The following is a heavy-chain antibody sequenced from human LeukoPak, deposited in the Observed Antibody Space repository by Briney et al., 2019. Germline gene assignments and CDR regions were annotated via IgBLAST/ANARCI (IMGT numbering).Heavy chain of an antibody. CDR3: ARGRGYCSGGSCYSGFWFDP. D-gene: IGHD2-15*01. V-gene: IGHV4-34*01. CDR1: GGSFSGYY. CDR2: INHSGST. Sequence: PSETLSLTCAVYGGSFSGYYWSWIRQPPGKGLEWIGEINHSGSTNYNPSLKSRVTISVDTSKNQFSLKLSSVTAADTAVYYCARGRGYCSGGSCYSGFWFDPWGQGTLVTVSS. J-gene: IGHJ5*02.